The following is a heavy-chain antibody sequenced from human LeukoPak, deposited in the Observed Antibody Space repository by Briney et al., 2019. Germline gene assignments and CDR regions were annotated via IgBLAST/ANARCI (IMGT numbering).Heavy chain of an antibody. CDR3: ARTLPGSSGAFDI. V-gene: IGHV4-31*03. CDR1: GGSISSGGYY. J-gene: IGHJ3*02. D-gene: IGHD6-6*01. Sequence: PSETLSLTCTVSGGSISSGGYYWSWLRQHPGTGLEWIGYIYYSGSTYYNPSLKRRVTISVDTSKNQFSLKLSSVTAADTAVYYCARTLPGSSGAFDIWGQGTMVTVSS. CDR2: IYYSGST.